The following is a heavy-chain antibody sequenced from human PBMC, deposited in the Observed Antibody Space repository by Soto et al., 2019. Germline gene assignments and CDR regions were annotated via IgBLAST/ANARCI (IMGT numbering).Heavy chain of an antibody. CDR3: AKPEHVDIVATISNHYYYYGMGV. CDR1: GGTFSSYA. V-gene: IGHV1-69*01. J-gene: IGHJ6*02. D-gene: IGHD5-12*01. CDR2: IIPIFGTA. Sequence: QVQLVQSGAEVKKPGSSVKVSFKASGGTFSSYAISWVRQAPGHGLEWMGGIIPIFGTANYAQKFQGRVTLTADESTSTAYMELSSLSSEDTAVYYCAKPEHVDIVATISNHYYYYGMGVWVQGTTVTVSS.